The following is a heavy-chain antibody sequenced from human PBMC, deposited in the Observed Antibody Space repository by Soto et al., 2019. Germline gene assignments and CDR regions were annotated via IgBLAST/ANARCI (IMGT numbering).Heavy chain of an antibody. CDR3: ASGGAGSGPFTWELPDH. J-gene: IGHJ4*02. V-gene: IGHV1-45*02. Sequence: ASVKVSCKALGNTFTYRYLHWVRQAPGQALEWMGWITPFSGDVHYAQRFQERVTITRDRSINTAYMQMSSLRSEDTAMYFCASGGAGSGPFTWELPDHWGQGTLVTVSS. CDR2: ITPFSGDV. CDR1: GNTFTYRY. D-gene: IGHD3-16*01.